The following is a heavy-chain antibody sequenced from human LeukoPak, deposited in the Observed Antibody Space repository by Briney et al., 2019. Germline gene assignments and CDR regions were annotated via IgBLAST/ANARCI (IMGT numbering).Heavy chain of an antibody. D-gene: IGHD1-1*01. V-gene: IGHV3-7*01. CDR1: GFPFSSYW. CDR2: IKQDGSDK. CDR3: ARLTGTTGFDY. Sequence: GGSLRLSCAPSGFPFSSYWMSWVRQAPGKGREGVANIKQDGSDKYYVDSVKGRFTISRDNAKNSLNLQLNSLRADDTAVYYCARLTGTTGFDYWGQGTLVAVSS. J-gene: IGHJ4*02.